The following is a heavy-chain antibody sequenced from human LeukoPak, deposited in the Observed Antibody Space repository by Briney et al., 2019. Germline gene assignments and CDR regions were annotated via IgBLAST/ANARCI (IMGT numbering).Heavy chain of an antibody. CDR1: GYSFTNYW. J-gene: IGHJ4*02. CDR3: ARMYNVVPSYFFDY. D-gene: IGHD1-14*01. CDR2: IYPGDSDT. V-gene: IGHV5-51*01. Sequence: GESLKISCKGSGYSFTNYWIGWVRQMPGKGLEWMGIIYPGDSDTRYRRSFQGQVTISADKSISTAYLQWSSLKASDTAMYYCARMYNVVPSYFFDYWGQGTLVTVSS.